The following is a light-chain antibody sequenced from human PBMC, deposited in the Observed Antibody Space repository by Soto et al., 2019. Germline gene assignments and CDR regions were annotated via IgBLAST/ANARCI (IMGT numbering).Light chain of an antibody. CDR1: QRITTW. CDR2: RAS. CDR3: QQYDADSRT. Sequence: DIQMTQSPPTLSASVGDRVTITCRASQRITTWLAWYPQKPGQAPKLLIYRASTLESGVPSRFSGSCSGTEFTHTITSLQPDDLATYYCQQYDADSRTLGQGTKLEIK. V-gene: IGKV1-5*03. J-gene: IGKJ2*02.